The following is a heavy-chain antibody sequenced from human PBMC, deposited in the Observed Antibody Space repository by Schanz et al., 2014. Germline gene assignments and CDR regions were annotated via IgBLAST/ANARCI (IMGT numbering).Heavy chain of an antibody. CDR3: ARPRFDYGEVDY. V-gene: IGHV3-30*14. J-gene: IGHJ4*02. CDR2: ISYDGRNK. Sequence: QVQLVESGGGVVQPGRSLRLSCAASGFTFSSYAMHWVRQAPGKGLEWVAVISYDGRNKYYADSVKGRFTISRDNSKNTLYLRMSSLRAEDTAVYYCARPRFDYGEVDYWGQGTLVTVSS. D-gene: IGHD4-17*01. CDR1: GFTFSSYA.